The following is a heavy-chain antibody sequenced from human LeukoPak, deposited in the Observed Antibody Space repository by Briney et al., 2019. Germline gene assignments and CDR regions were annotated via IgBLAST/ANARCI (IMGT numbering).Heavy chain of an antibody. V-gene: IGHV3-7*01. J-gene: IGHJ4*02. CDR1: GFTFSSYW. Sequence: GGSLRLSCAASGFTFSSYWMSWVRKAPGKGLEWVANIKQDGSEKYYVDSVKGRFTISRDNAKNSLYLQMNSLRAEDTAVYYCARDPSSYSSGWYVDYWGQGTLVTVSS. D-gene: IGHD6-19*01. CDR2: IKQDGSEK. CDR3: ARDPSSYSSGWYVDY.